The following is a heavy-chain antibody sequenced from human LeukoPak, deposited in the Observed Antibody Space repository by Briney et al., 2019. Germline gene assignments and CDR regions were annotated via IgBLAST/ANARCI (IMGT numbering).Heavy chain of an antibody. J-gene: IGHJ5*02. V-gene: IGHV4-31*03. D-gene: IGHD2-2*01. CDR3: ARDSVGRGNWFDP. CDR2: IYYSGST. CDR1: GGSISSGGYY. Sequence: PSETLSLTCTVSGGSISSGGYYWSWIRQHPGKGLEWIGYIYYSGSTYYNPSLKSRVTISVDTSKNQFSLKLSSVTAADTAVYYCARDSVGRGNWFDPWGQGTLVTVSS.